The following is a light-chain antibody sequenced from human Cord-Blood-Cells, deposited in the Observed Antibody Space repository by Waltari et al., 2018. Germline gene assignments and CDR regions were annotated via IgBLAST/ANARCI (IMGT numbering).Light chain of an antibody. V-gene: IGKV3-11*01. CDR1: QSVSSY. CDR3: QQRSNWPPT. CDR2: DAS. Sequence: EIVLTQSPATLSLFPGERATLSCRASQSVSSYLAWYQQKPGQAPRLLIYDASNRATGIPARFSGSGSGTDFTLTISSLEPEDFAVYYCQQRSNWPPTFGQGTKVESK. J-gene: IGKJ1*01.